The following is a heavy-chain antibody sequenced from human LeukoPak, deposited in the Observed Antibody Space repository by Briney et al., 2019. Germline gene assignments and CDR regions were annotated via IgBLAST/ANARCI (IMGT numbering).Heavy chain of an antibody. J-gene: IGHJ6*03. Sequence: GGSLRLSCAASGFTFSSHWMSWVRQAPGKGLEWVANIKQDGSERYYVDSVKGRFTISRDNAKNQLYLQMNSLRAEDTAVYYCARGSSPYSSSWYSYYYYYMDVWGKGTTVTVSS. D-gene: IGHD6-13*01. CDR2: IKQDGSER. CDR3: ARGSSPYSSSWYSYYYYYMDV. CDR1: GFTFSSHW. V-gene: IGHV3-7*01.